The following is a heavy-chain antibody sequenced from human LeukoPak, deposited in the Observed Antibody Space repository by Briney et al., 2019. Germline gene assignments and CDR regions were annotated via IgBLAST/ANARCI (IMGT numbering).Heavy chain of an antibody. CDR2: IYYTGGT. Sequence: PSETLSLTCTVSGVSISTYYWSWIRLPPGKGLEWIGLIYYTGGTNYNPSLKGRVTMSIDTSKNQMSLQLTAVTAADTAVYYYARLRRMDCNGVSCFIPCFDYWGQGILVTVSS. CDR3: ARLRRMDCNGVSCFIPCFDY. V-gene: IGHV4-59*08. CDR1: GVSISTYY. J-gene: IGHJ4*02. D-gene: IGHD2-15*01.